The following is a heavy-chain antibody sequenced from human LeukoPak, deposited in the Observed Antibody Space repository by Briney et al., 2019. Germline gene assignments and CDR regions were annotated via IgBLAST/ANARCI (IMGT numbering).Heavy chain of an antibody. CDR3: AKDVPSPRRITIFGVVKKYYFDY. Sequence: PGGSLRLSCAASGFTFNSYAMSWVRQAPGKGLEWVSVISGSGGSIYYADSVKGRFTISRDIAKNSLYLQMNSLRAEDTAVYYCAKDVPSPRRITIFGVVKKYYFDYWGQGTLVTVSS. V-gene: IGHV3-23*01. CDR1: GFTFNSYA. D-gene: IGHD3-3*01. J-gene: IGHJ4*02. CDR2: ISGSGGSI.